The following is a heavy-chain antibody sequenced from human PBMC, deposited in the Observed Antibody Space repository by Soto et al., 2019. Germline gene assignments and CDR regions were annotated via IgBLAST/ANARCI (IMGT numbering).Heavy chain of an antibody. J-gene: IGHJ4*02. D-gene: IGHD5-18*01. CDR3: ARLNPGYSYGQL. V-gene: IGHV3-23*01. CDR2: ISGSGDRA. Sequence: PGGSLRLSCAASGFTFSSCAMSWVRQAPGKGLEWVSVISGSGDRAFYSDSVKGRFTISRDNSKNTLYLQMNSLRAEDTAVYYCARLNPGYSYGQLWGQGTQVTVSS. CDR1: GFTFSSCA.